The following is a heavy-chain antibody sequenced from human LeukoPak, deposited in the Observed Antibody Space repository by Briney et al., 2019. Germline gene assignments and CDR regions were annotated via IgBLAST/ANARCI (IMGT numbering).Heavy chain of an antibody. D-gene: IGHD3-10*01. Sequence: QASETLSLTCTVSGGSISSGDYHWSWIRQPPGKGLEWIGYIYYSGSTYYNPSLKSRVTISVDTSKNQFSLKLSSVTAADTAVYYCARHYGSGSALDAFDIWGQGTMVTVSS. V-gene: IGHV4-30-4*01. CDR3: ARHYGSGSALDAFDI. J-gene: IGHJ3*02. CDR2: IYYSGST. CDR1: GGSISSGDYH.